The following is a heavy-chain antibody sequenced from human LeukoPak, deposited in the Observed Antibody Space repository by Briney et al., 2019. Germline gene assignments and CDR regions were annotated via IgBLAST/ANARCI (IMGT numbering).Heavy chain of an antibody. CDR2: ISGDGGST. CDR1: GFTFDDYA. J-gene: IGHJ6*02. Sequence: GGSLRLSCAASGFTFDDYAMHWVRQAPGKGLEWVSLISGDGGSTYYADSMKGRFTISRDNSKNSLYLQMNSLRTEDTASYYCARYGSGSYYYYYGMDVWGQGTTVTVSS. CDR3: ARYGSGSYYYYYGMDV. D-gene: IGHD3-10*01. V-gene: IGHV3-43*02.